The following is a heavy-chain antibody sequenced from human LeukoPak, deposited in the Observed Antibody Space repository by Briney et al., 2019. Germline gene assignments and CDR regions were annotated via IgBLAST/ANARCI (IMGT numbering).Heavy chain of an antibody. Sequence: PSETLSLTCAVSGGSISSSNWWSWVRQPPGKGLEWIGEIYHSGSTNYNPSLKSRVTISVDKSKNQFSLKLSSVTAADTAVYYYASYRSSSWYESDYWGQGTLVTVSS. CDR2: IYHSGST. CDR3: ASYRSSSWYESDY. D-gene: IGHD6-13*01. J-gene: IGHJ4*02. V-gene: IGHV4-4*02. CDR1: GGSISSSNW.